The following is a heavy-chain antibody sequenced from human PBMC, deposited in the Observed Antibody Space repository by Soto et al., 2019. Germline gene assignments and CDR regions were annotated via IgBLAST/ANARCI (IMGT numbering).Heavy chain of an antibody. CDR2: IIPIFGTA. Sequence: QVQLVQSGAEVKKPGASVKVSCKASGYTFTGYYMHWVRQAPGQGLEWMGGIIPIFGTANYAQKFQGRVTITADESTSTAYMELSSLRSEDTAVYYCARGSSGWYNWFDPWGQGTLVTVSS. D-gene: IGHD6-19*01. J-gene: IGHJ5*02. V-gene: IGHV1-69*01. CDR3: ARGSSGWYNWFDP. CDR1: GYTFTGYY.